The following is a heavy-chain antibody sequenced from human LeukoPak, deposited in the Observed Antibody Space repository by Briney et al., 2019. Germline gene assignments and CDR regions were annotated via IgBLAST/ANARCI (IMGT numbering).Heavy chain of an antibody. CDR2: LTGSGGST. V-gene: IGHV3-23*01. Sequence: GGSLRLSCAASGFTFSTYSMSWVRQAPGRGLEWVAALTGSGGSTYYADSVKGRFTISRDNSQNTVYPQMNRLRADDTAMYYCAKDLSPGEYGGQGTLVTVSS. CDR3: AKDLSPGEY. J-gene: IGHJ4*02. D-gene: IGHD3-16*01. CDR1: GFTFSTYS.